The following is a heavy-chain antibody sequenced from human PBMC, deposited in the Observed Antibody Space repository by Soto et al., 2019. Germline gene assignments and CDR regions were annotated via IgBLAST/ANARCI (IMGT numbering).Heavy chain of an antibody. CDR2: IYQSGST. CDR3: ARDTRDGYYFAY. Sequence: SETLSLTCAVSGDSISSGGYSWTWIRQPPGKGLEWIGHIYQSGSTLYNPSLESRVAISVDKSKNLFSLDLSSVTAADTAVYYCARDTRDGYYFAYWGQGILVTVSS. V-gene: IGHV4-30-2*01. CDR1: GDSISSGGYS. J-gene: IGHJ4*02. D-gene: IGHD5-12*01.